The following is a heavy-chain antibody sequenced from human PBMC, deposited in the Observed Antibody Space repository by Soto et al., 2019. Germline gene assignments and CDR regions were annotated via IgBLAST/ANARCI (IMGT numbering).Heavy chain of an antibody. D-gene: IGHD5-12*01. CDR3: AIDSLGGPLLATIHFYS. Sequence: QVHLVQSGAEVRKPGASVKVSCKASGYTFTNNGISWVRQAPGLGLEWMGWMNVYNGDTNYAQKFQDRVTMSTDAYTYSSYLELRSLRSDDTAVYFCAIDSLGGPLLATIHFYSWFQGTLVTVSS. V-gene: IGHV1-18*04. J-gene: IGHJ4*02. CDR2: MNVYNGDT. CDR1: GYTFTNNG.